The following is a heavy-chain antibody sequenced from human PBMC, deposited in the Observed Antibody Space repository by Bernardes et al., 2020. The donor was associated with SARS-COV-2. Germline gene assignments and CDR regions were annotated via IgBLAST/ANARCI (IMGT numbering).Heavy chain of an antibody. V-gene: IGHV3-33*01. CDR2: IHYDGSNK. J-gene: IGHJ6*02. CDR3: ARDRDTSGYYSLFYYYPMDV. CDR1: GFTFNKYG. Sequence: GGSLRLSCAASGFTFNKYGMHWVRQAPGKGLEWVAVIHYDGSNKNYVDSVKGRFTISRDNSKNTLYLQMNNLGAEDTAVYYCARDRDTSGYYSLFYYYPMDVWGQGTTVSVSS. D-gene: IGHD3-3*01.